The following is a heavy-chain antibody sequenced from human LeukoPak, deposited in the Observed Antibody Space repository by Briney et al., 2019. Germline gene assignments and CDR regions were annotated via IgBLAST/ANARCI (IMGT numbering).Heavy chain of an antibody. CDR2: ISSSSSYI. CDR1: GFTFSSYS. D-gene: IGHD3-3*01. J-gene: IGHJ4*02. Sequence: PGGSLRLSCAASGFTFSSYSMNWVRQAPGKGLEWVSSISSSSSYIYYADSVKDRFTISRDNAKNSLYLQMNSLRAEDTAVYYCASGDFWSGYYLFDYWGQGTLVTVSS. CDR3: ASGDFWSGYYLFDY. V-gene: IGHV3-21*01.